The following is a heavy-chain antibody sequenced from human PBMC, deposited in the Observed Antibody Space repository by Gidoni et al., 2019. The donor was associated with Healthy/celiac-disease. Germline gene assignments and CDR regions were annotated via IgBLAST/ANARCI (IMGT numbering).Heavy chain of an antibody. J-gene: IGHJ4*02. CDR1: GFTFSSYS. Sequence: EVQLVESGGGLVQPGGSLSRSCAASGFTFSSYSMNWVRQAPGKGLEWVSYISSSSSTIYYADSVKGRFTISRDNAKNSLYLQMNSLRDEDTAVYYCARDSGDSSGYYAEQSDYWGQGTLVTVSS. V-gene: IGHV3-48*02. D-gene: IGHD3-22*01. CDR3: ARDSGDSSGYYAEQSDY. CDR2: ISSSSSTI.